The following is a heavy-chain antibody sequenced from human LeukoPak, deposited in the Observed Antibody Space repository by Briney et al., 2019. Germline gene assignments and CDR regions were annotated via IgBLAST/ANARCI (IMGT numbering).Heavy chain of an antibody. CDR3: VTTANQLLYAGGGIAAAGPSKKFDS. CDR1: GFTFSDYY. CDR2: ISSSGSTI. V-gene: IGHV3-11*01. Sequence: PGGSLRLSCAASGFTFSDYYMSWIRQAPGEGLEWVSYISSSGSTIYYADSLRGRFTISTEKAQSSLYLHMNRLRAEDTAVYYCVTTANQLLYAGGGIAAAGPSKKFDSWGQGTLVTVSS. D-gene: IGHD6-13*01. J-gene: IGHJ4*02.